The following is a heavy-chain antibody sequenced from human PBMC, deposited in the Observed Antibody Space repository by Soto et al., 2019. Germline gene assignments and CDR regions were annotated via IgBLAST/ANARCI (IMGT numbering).Heavy chain of an antibody. D-gene: IGHD2-15*01. CDR1: GRSISSVNYY. Sequence: QVQLQESGPGLVKPSQTLSLTCTVSGRSISSVNYYWSWIRQPPGKGLEWIGYIYYSGSTYYNPSLRSRVTISVDTSKNQFSLKLSSVTAADTAVYYCARYGSGECNRGSCYSPFDDWGQGTLVTVSS. CDR2: IYYSGST. CDR3: ARYGSGECNRGSCYSPFDD. J-gene: IGHJ4*02. V-gene: IGHV4-30-4*01.